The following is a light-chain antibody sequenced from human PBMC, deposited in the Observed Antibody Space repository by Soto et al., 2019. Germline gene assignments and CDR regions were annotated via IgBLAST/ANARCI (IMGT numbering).Light chain of an antibody. CDR2: AAS. CDR1: QGISSY. J-gene: IGKJ4*01. V-gene: IGKV1-9*01. CDR3: QQPNGLT. Sequence: DIQLTQSPSFLSESVGDRVTITCRASQGISSYCAWYQQKPGKAPKLLIYAASTLQSGVPSRFSGSGSGTEFTITISSLQPEDSATYYCQQPNGLTFGGGTKVEIK.